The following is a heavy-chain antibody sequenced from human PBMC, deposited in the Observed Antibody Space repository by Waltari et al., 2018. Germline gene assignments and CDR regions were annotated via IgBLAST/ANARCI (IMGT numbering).Heavy chain of an antibody. CDR2: IYYSGST. D-gene: IGHD3-10*01. J-gene: IGHJ3*02. CDR3: ARFGGVAFDI. Sequence: QLQLQESGPGLVKPSETLSLTCTVSGGSISSSSYYWGWIRQPPGKGLEWIGSIYYSGSTYYNPSLKSRVTISVDTAKNQFALKLSSVTAADTAVYYCARFGGVAFDIWGQGTMVTVSS. V-gene: IGHV4-39*07. CDR1: GGSISSSSYY.